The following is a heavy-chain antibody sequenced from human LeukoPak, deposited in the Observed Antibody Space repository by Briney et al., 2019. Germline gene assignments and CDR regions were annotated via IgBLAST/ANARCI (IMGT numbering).Heavy chain of an antibody. V-gene: IGHV1-2*02. D-gene: IGHD3-22*01. CDR1: GYTFTGYY. CDR2: INPNSGGT. Sequence: ASVKVSCKASGYTFTGYYMHWVRQAPGQGLEWMGWINPNSGGTNYAQKFQGRVTTTRDTSISTAYMELSRLRSDDTAVYYCARGSGSSGYYPIGVYIDYWGQGTLVTVSS. J-gene: IGHJ4*02. CDR3: ARGSGSSGYYPIGVYIDY.